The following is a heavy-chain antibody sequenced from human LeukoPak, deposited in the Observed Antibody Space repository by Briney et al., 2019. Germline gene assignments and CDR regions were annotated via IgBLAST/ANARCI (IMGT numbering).Heavy chain of an antibody. Sequence: SETLSLTCTVSGGSISSYYWSWIRQSPGKGLEWIGYIYYSGSTNYNPSLKSRVTISVDTSKNQFSLKLSSVTAADTAVYYCARELVGATRKDAFDIWGQGTMVTVSS. J-gene: IGHJ3*02. D-gene: IGHD1-26*01. V-gene: IGHV4-59*01. CDR2: IYYSGST. CDR3: ARELVGATRKDAFDI. CDR1: GGSISSYY.